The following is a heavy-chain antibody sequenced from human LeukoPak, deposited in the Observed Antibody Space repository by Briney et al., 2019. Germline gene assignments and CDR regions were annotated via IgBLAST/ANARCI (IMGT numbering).Heavy chain of an antibody. J-gene: IGHJ4*02. D-gene: IGHD1-14*01. CDR3: AKESNRGNSPDY. CDR2: ISSNGGST. Sequence: RAGGSLRLSCAASGFTFSTYAMHWVRQAPGKGLEYVSVISSNGGSTYYANSVKGRFTISRDNSKNTLYLQMGSLRPEDMAVYYLAKESNRGNSPDYWGQGTLVTVSS. V-gene: IGHV3-64*01. CDR1: GFTFSTYA.